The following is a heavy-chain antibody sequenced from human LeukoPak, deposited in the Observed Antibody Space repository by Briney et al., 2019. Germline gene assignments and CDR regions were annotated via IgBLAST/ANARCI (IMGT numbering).Heavy chain of an antibody. CDR3: ARQGGSSGWSLHFDY. Sequence: SETLSLTCTVSGGSISSSSYYWGWIRQPPGMGLEWIVSIYYSGSTYYNPSLKSRVTISVDTSKNQFSLKLSSVTAADTAVYYCARQGGSSGWSLHFDYWGQGTLVTVSS. J-gene: IGHJ4*02. D-gene: IGHD6-19*01. CDR1: GGSISSSSYY. CDR2: IYYSGST. V-gene: IGHV4-39*01.